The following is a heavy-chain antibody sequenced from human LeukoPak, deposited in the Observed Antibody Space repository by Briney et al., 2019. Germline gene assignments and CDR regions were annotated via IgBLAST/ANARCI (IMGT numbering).Heavy chain of an antibody. Sequence: ASVKVSCRASGGTFISYAISWVRQAPGQGLEWMGGIIPIFGTANYAQKFQGRVTITADESTSTAHMELSSLRSEDTAVYYCARSGDIVVVPAATNNWFDPWGQGTLVTVSS. D-gene: IGHD2-2*01. CDR2: IIPIFGTA. CDR1: GGTFISYA. J-gene: IGHJ5*02. CDR3: ARSGDIVVVPAATNNWFDP. V-gene: IGHV1-69*13.